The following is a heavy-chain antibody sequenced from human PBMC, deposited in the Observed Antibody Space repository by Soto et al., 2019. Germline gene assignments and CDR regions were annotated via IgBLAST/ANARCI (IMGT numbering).Heavy chain of an antibody. V-gene: IGHV4-30-4*01. CDR3: ARILMNYYRLDY. J-gene: IGHJ4*01. CDR2: IYYSGST. Sequence: PSETLSLTCTFSCGSISSYYWSWIRQPPGKGLEWIGHIYYSGSTYYNPSLKSRAGISVDSSKSQVSLKLTSVTAADTAVYFCARILMNYYRLDYWGQGALVTVSS. CDR1: CGSISSYY. D-gene: IGHD3-10*01.